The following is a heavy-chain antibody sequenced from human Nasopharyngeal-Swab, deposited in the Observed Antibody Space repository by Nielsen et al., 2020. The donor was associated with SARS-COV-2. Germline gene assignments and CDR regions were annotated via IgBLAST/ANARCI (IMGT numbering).Heavy chain of an antibody. CDR2: IYYSGST. D-gene: IGHD2-21*01. CDR3: ARQRGDLRLGFYYYYGMDV. V-gene: IGHV4-39*01. J-gene: IGHJ6*02. Sequence: SETLTLTCTVSGCSISSSSYYWGWIRQPPGKGLVWIGSIYYSGSTYYNPSLKSRVTISVDTSKNQFSLKLSSVTAADTAVYYCARQRGDLRLGFYYYYGMDVWGQGTTVTVSS. CDR1: GCSISSSSYY.